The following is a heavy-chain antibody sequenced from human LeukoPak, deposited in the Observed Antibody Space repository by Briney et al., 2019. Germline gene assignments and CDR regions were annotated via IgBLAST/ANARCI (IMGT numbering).Heavy chain of an antibody. CDR3: AKMPVSYSSGWSNFDY. CDR1: GFIFSSHA. CDR2: ITGSGADT. Sequence: GGSLRLSWAAGGFIFSSHAMGWVRQAPGKGMEWVSSITGSGADTYYGDSVKGRFTIARDNSKNILYLQMNSLRAEDTAVYYCAKMPVSYSSGWSNFDYWGQGTLVTVSS. V-gene: IGHV3-23*01. J-gene: IGHJ4*02. D-gene: IGHD6-19*01.